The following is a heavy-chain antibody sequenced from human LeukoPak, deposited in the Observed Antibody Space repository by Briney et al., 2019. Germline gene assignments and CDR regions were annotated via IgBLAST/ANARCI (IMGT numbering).Heavy chain of an antibody. CDR3: ARVGWGNAAAHPNWLDP. J-gene: IGHJ5*02. CDR2: IYYNGNT. CDR1: GGSISATTYY. V-gene: IGHV4-39*07. Sequence: TSETLSLTCTVSGGSISATTYYWGWIRQPPGTGLEWIANIYYNGNTAYNPSLKSRATISIDTSKNQFSLRLNSVTAADTAVYYCARVGWGNAAAHPNWLDPWGQGILVTVSS. D-gene: IGHD6-6*01.